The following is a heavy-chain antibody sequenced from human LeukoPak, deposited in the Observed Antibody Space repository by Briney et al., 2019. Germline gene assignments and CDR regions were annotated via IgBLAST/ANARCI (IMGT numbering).Heavy chain of an antibody. CDR2: IYPGDSDT. J-gene: IGHJ6*03. CDR3: ARHRGQLGYCTNGVCYHYYMDV. D-gene: IGHD2-8*01. V-gene: IGHV5-51*01. CDR1: GYSFTSYW. Sequence: PRESLKISCKGSGYSFTSYWIGWVRQMPGKGLEWMGIIYPGDSDTRYSPSFQGQVTISADKSISTAYLQWSSLKASDTAMYYCARHRGQLGYCTNGVCYHYYMDVWGKGTTVTVSS.